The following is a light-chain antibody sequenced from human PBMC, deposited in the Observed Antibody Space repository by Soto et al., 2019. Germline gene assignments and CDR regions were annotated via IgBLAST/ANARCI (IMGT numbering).Light chain of an antibody. CDR1: QSVSNSN. J-gene: IGKJ2*01. CDR2: GAS. Sequence: EIVLTQSPGTLSLSPGERATLSCRASQSVSNSNLAWYQQKPGQAHRLLIYGASIRATGIPDRFRGSGSGTDFTLTISRLEPEDFAVYYCQQYGSSPPYTFGQGTKLEIK. CDR3: QQYGSSPPYT. V-gene: IGKV3-20*01.